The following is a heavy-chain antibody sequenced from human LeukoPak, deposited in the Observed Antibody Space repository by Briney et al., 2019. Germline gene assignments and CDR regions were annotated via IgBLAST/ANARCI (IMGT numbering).Heavy chain of an antibody. Sequence: GGSLRLSCAASGFSFSNYGMNWVRQAPGKGLEWVSGITGNGGTTYYADSVRGRFTISRDNSKNTVYLQMNSLRAEDTAVYYCAGDLSWYTTNDWGQGTLVTVSS. CDR1: GFSFSNYG. CDR2: ITGNGGTT. D-gene: IGHD6-13*01. V-gene: IGHV3-23*01. CDR3: AGDLSWYTTND. J-gene: IGHJ4*02.